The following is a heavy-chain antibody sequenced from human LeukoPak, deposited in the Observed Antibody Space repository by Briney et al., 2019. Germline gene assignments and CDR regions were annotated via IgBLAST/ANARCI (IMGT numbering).Heavy chain of an antibody. V-gene: IGHV3-30*02. CDR1: GFTFSSYG. CDR3: ATEYYDFWSGYYSPTLGAFDI. D-gene: IGHD3-3*01. J-gene: IGHJ3*02. Sequence: PGGSLRLSCAASGFTFSSYGMHWVRQAPGKGLEWVAFIRYDGSNKYYADSVKGRFTISRDNSKNTLYLQMNSLRAEDTAVYYCATEYYDFWSGYYSPTLGAFDIWGQGTMVTVSS. CDR2: IRYDGSNK.